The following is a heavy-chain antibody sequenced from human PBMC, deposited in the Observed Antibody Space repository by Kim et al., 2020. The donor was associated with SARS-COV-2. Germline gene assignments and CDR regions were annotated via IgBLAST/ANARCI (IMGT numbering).Heavy chain of an antibody. D-gene: IGHD3-3*01. CDR3: ASVLECYPNGYYYGIDV. Sequence: KGRYTISRDNAKNSLYLQMNSLRAEDTAVYYCASVLECYPNGYYYGIDVWGQGTTVTVSS. V-gene: IGHV3-11*06. J-gene: IGHJ6*02.